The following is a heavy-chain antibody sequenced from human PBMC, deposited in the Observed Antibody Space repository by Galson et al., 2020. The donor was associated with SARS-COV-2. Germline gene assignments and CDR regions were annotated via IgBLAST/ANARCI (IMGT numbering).Heavy chain of an antibody. V-gene: IGHV3-49*03. D-gene: IGHD2-2*01. CDR3: TRDSLASTGYNSWYAFDY. J-gene: IGHJ4*02. CDR2: IRSKAYGGTT. CDR1: GFTFGDYA. Sequence: GGSLRLSCTASGFTFGDYAMTWFRQAPGKGLEWVGFIRSKAYGGTTEYAASVKGRFTISRDDSKTIAYLQMNSLKTEDTAMYYCTRDSLASTGYNSWYAFDYWGQGTLVTVSS.